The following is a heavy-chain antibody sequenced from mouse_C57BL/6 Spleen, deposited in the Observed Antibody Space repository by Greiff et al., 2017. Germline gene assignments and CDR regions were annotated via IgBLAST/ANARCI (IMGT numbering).Heavy chain of an antibody. CDR2: IDPSDSYT. Sequence: QVQLQQPGAELVMPGASVKLSCKASGYTFTSYWMHWVKQRPGQGLEWIGEIDPSDSYTNYNQKFKGKSTLTVDKSSSTAYMQLSSLTSEDSAVYYCARGRRHYWYFDVWGTGTTVTVSS. J-gene: IGHJ1*03. CDR1: GYTFTSYW. V-gene: IGHV1-69*01. D-gene: IGHD1-2*01. CDR3: ARGRRHYWYFDV.